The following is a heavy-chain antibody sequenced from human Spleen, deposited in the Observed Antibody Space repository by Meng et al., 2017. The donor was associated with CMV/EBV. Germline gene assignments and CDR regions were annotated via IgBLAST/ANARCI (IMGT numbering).Heavy chain of an antibody. CDR2: TYFRARWSN. Sequence: ISGDSVSSGSIAWNWIRKSPLGGLEWLGRTYFRARWSNEYAVSVRSRITINLDTATNQLSLQLNSVTPEDTGMYYCARGRYSTFDYWGQGTLVTVSS. J-gene: IGHJ4*02. D-gene: IGHD6-13*01. CDR3: ARGRYSTFDY. V-gene: IGHV6-1*01. CDR1: GDSVSSGSIA.